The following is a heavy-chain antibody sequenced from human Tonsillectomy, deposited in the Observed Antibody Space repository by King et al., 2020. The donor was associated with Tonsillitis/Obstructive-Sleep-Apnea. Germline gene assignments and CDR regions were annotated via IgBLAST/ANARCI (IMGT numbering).Heavy chain of an antibody. D-gene: IGHD1-14*01. CDR1: GYSFTSQW. Sequence: QLVQSGAEVKKPGESLRISCKGSGYSFTSQWNSWVRQMPGKGLEWMGTIDPRDSYTNYSPSFQGHVFISADKSHSTAFLQWSSLKASDTAMYYCATQTSSYNNHDMDVWGQGATVTVPS. J-gene: IGHJ6*01. CDR2: IDPRDSYT. CDR3: ATQTSSYNNHDMDV. V-gene: IGHV5-10-1*03.